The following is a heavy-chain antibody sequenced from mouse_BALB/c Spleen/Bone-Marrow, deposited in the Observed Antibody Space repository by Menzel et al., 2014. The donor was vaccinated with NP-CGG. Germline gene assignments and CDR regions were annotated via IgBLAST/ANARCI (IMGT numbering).Heavy chain of an antibody. CDR2: IYPGSGGT. D-gene: IGHD2-14*01. J-gene: IGHJ1*01. Sequence: QVQLQQSGAELARPGASVKLSCKASGYTFTDYYINWVKQRTGQGLEWIGEIYPGSGGTNYNEKFKGKATLTADKSSFTAYIQLSSLTSDDSAVYFCAREQVRFFDVWGAGTTVTVSS. CDR3: AREQVRFFDV. CDR1: GYTFTDYY. V-gene: IGHV1-77*01.